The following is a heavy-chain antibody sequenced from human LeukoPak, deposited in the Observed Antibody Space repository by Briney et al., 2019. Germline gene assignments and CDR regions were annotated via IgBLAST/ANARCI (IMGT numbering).Heavy chain of an antibody. CDR3: ARVGYSGSLSGSFDI. Sequence: SETLSLTCTVSGDSFSTYYWSWIRQPAGKGLEWIGHIYTSGTTNYNPSLKSRVTMSVDTSKNRFSLKLSSVTAADTAVYYCARVGYSGSLSGSFDIWGQGTMVTVSS. V-gene: IGHV4-4*07. J-gene: IGHJ3*02. D-gene: IGHD1-26*01. CDR1: GDSFSTYY. CDR2: IYTSGTT.